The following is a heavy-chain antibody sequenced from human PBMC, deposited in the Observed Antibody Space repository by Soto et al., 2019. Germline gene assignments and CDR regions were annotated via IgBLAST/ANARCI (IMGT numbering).Heavy chain of an antibody. V-gene: IGHV3-33*01. Sequence: QVQLVESGGGVVQPGRSLRLSCAASGFTFSSYGMQWVRQAPGKGLEWVAVIWYDGSNKYYADSVKGRFTISRDNSKNTLYLQMNSLRAEDTAVYYCAREVWGYYGSGSYGMDVWGQGTTVTVSS. CDR2: IWYDGSNK. CDR1: GFTFSSYG. D-gene: IGHD3-10*01. CDR3: AREVWGYYGSGSYGMDV. J-gene: IGHJ6*02.